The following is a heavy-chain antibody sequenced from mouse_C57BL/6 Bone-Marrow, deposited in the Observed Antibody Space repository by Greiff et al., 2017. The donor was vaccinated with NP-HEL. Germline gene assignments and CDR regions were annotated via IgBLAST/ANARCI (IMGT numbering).Heavy chain of an antibody. D-gene: IGHD1-1*01. CDR3: ARDRRNYDGGSPRYFDV. V-gene: IGHV5-4*01. Sequence: EVKLVESGGGLVKPGGSLKLSCAASGFTFSSYAMSWVRQTPEKRLEWVATISDGGSYTYYPDNVKGRFTITIDNAKNTLYMQLSHLKSGDSAIYYCARDRRNYDGGSPRYFDVWGTGTTVTVAS. CDR2: ISDGGSYT. CDR1: GFTFSSYA. J-gene: IGHJ1*03.